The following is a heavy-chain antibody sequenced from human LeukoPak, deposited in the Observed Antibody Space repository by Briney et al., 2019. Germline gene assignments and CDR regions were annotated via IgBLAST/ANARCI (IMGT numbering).Heavy chain of an antibody. D-gene: IGHD5-18*01. Sequence: GASVKVSCTASGYTFTVYSMHWVRQAPGQGLEWMGWINPNSGGINYAQKFQGRVTMTRDTAICTAYMELRRLRSDDTAVYYCARDLVYSYGYNWFDPWREGTLVSVCS. CDR3: ARDLVYSYGYNWFDP. J-gene: IGHJ5*02. CDR2: INPNSGGI. V-gene: IGHV1-2*02. CDR1: GYTFTVYS.